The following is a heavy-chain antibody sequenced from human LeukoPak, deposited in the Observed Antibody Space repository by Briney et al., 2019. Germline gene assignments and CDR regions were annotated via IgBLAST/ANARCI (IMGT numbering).Heavy chain of an antibody. CDR1: GYTFTNYD. V-gene: IGHV1-8*03. CDR3: ARLNWGSSYNYYYYYMDV. D-gene: IGHD6-13*01. CDR2: MNPNSGNA. J-gene: IGHJ6*03. Sequence: ASVKVSCKTSGYTFTNYDINWVRQATGQGLEWMGWMNPNSGNAGYAQKFQGRVTITRNTSISTAYMELSSLRSEDTAVYYCARLNWGSSYNYYYYYMDVWGKGTTVTVSS.